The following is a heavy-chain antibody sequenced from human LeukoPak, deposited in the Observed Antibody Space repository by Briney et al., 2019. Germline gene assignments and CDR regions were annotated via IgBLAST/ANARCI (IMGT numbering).Heavy chain of an antibody. CDR1: GGSISSYY. CDR2: IYYSGST. D-gene: IGHD6-13*01. J-gene: IGHJ6*02. Sequence: SETLSLTCTVSGGSISSYYWSWIRQPPGKGLEWIGYIYYSGSTNYNPSLKSRVTISVDTSKNQFSLKLSSVTAADTAVYYCARDLTSDSSGMDVWGQGTTVTVSS. CDR3: ARDLTSDSSGMDV. V-gene: IGHV4-59*01.